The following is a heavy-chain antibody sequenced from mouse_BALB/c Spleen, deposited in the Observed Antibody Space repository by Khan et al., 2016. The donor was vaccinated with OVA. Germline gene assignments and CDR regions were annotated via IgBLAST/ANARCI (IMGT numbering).Heavy chain of an antibody. CDR2: IIPTSGIT. J-gene: IGHJ2*01. D-gene: IGHD1-1*01. CDR1: GYTFTTYW. V-gene: IGHV1-7*01. CDR3: GRGRTDY. Sequence: QVQLKQSGAELAKPGASVKMSCKASGYTFTTYWSPWVNKRLGRGLEGIGYIIPTSGITDYNQKLKAKATLTADKSSSTAYMQLSSLTPDDSAVYYCGRGRTDYWGQGTTLTVSS.